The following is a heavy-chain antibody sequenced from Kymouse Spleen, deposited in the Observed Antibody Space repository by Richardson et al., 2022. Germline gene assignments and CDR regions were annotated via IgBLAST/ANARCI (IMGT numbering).Heavy chain of an antibody. CDR3: ARMSIAARRGFDY. J-gene: IGHJ4*02. CDR2: INHSGST. CDR1: GGSFSGYY. V-gene: IGHV4-34*01. D-gene: IGHD6-6*01. Sequence: QVQLQQWGAGLLKPSETLSLTCAVYGGSFSGYYWSWIRQPPGKGLEWIGEINHSGSTNYNPSLKSRVTISVDTSKNQFSLKLSSVTAADTAVYYCARMSIAARRGFDYWGQGTLVTVSS.